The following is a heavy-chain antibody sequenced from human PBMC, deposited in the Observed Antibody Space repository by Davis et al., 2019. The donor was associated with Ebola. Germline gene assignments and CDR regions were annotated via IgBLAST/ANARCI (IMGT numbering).Heavy chain of an antibody. CDR2: ISSSGSYI. Sequence: GGSLRLSCAASGFTFSIYTMHWVRQAPGEGLEWVSSISSSGSYIYYPDSVRGRFTISRDNSKNTLYLQMNNLRAENTAVYYCARTAWYDFWSGYPHYFDYWGQGTLVTVSS. D-gene: IGHD3-3*01. CDR3: ARTAWYDFWSGYPHYFDY. J-gene: IGHJ4*02. CDR1: GFTFSIYT. V-gene: IGHV3-21*04.